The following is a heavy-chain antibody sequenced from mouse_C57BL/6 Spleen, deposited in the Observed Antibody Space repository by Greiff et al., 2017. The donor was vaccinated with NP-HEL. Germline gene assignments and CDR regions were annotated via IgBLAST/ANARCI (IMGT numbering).Heavy chain of an antibody. J-gene: IGHJ1*03. CDR1: GFTFTSYW. CDR2: IDPSDSYT. D-gene: IGHD2-2*01. CDR3: ARSGLRRWYFDV. Sequence: VQLQQPGAELVMPGASVKLSCKASGFTFTSYWMHWVKQRPGQGLEWIGEIDPSDSYTNYNQKFKGKSTLTVDKSSSTAYMQLSSLTSEDSADSYCARSGLRRWYFDVWGTGTTVSVSS. V-gene: IGHV1-69*01.